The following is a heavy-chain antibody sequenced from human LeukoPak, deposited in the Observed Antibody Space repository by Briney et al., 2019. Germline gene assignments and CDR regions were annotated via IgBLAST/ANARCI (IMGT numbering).Heavy chain of an antibody. V-gene: IGHV1-18*01. J-gene: IGHJ4*02. CDR2: ISAYNGNT. D-gene: IGHD2-2*01. CDR1: GYTFTSYG. Sequence: ASVKVSCKASGYTFTSYGISWVRQAPGQGLEWMGWISAYNGNTNYAQKLQGRVTMTTDTSTSTAYMELRSLRSDDTAVYYCARGFVVVPAAIPLQLWWYWGQGTLVTVSS. CDR3: ARGFVVVPAAIPLQLWWY.